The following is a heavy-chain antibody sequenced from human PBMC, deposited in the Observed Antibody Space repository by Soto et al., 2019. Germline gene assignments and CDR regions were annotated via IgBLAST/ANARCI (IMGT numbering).Heavy chain of an antibody. V-gene: IGHV4-34*01. Sequence: PSETLSLTCAVYGGSFSGYYWSWIRQPPGKGLEWIGEINHSGSTNYNPSLKSRVTISVDTSKNQFSLKLSSVTAADTAVYYCARGAFHFISEVDYVRWFYPWGKGTLVTVSS. J-gene: IGHJ5*02. D-gene: IGHD3-10*02. CDR1: GGSFSGYY. CDR2: INHSGST. CDR3: ARGAFHFISEVDYVRWFYP.